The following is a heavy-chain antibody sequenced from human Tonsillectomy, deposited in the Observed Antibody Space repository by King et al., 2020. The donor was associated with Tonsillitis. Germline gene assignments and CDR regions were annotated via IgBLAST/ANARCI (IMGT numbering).Heavy chain of an antibody. J-gene: IGHJ2*01. CDR3: ARDLGYYDSSGFNPNWYFDL. V-gene: IGHV4-59*01. D-gene: IGHD3-22*01. CDR1: GGSISNYY. Sequence: VQLQESGPGLVKPSETLSLTCTVSGGSISNYYWSWIRQPPGKGLVWIGNIYYSGSTNYNPSLKSRVTMSMDTSKNQLSLNLSSVTAADTAVYYCARDLGYYDSSGFNPNWYFDLWGRGTLVTVSS. CDR2: IYYSGST.